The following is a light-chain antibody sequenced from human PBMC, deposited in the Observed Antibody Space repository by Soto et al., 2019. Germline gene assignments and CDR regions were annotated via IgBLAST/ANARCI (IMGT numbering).Light chain of an antibody. CDR3: GSYTSATTYV. CDR2: DVS. J-gene: IGLJ1*01. Sequence: QSVLTQPASVSGSPGQSITISCTGTSSDVGAYNYDSWYQQYPGEAPKVIIYDVSHRPAGVSNRFSGSKSGNTASLTISGLQTQDEADYYCGSYTSATTYVLGTGTKVTVL. CDR1: SSDVGAYNY. V-gene: IGLV2-14*01.